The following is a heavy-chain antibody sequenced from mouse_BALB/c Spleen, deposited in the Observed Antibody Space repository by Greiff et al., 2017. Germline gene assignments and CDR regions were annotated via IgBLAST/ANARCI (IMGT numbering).Heavy chain of an antibody. D-gene: IGHD1-1*01. CDR1: GYTFTSYW. CDR2: IAPGSGST. V-gene: IGHV1S41*01. CDR3: ARSPGSYGSRDWYFDV. J-gene: IGHJ1*01. Sequence: ELVKPGASVKLSCKASGYTFTSYWINWIKQRPGQGLEWIGRIAPGSGSTYYNEMFKGKATLTVDTSSSTAYIQLSSLSSEDSAVYFCARSPGSYGSRDWYFDVWGAGTTVTVSS.